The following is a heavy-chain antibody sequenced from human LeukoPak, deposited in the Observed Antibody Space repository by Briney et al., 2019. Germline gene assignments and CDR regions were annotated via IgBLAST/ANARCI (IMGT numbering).Heavy chain of an antibody. D-gene: IGHD2-8*02. CDR2: VSSSGST. Sequence: SETLSLTCTVSGDSVSSDSYWWSWIRQPAGKGLEWIGRVSSSGSTNYNPSLKSRVTISLDTSKNHFSLKVTSVTAADTAVYYRAKGSGPPWFDPWGQGILVTVSS. J-gene: IGHJ5*02. V-gene: IGHV4-61*02. CDR1: GDSVSSDSYW. CDR3: AKGSGPPWFDP.